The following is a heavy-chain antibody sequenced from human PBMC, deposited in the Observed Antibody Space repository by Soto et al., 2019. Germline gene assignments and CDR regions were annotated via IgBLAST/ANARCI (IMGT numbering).Heavy chain of an antibody. CDR2: VSHDGRNT. Sequence: VQLVESGGGVVQPGRSLRLSCAASGFTFSDYAMHWIRQAPGMGLEWVAVVSHDGRNTHYADSVKGRFSISRESSKNTVSLEMPRLRAEDTAVYYCANGGRQWLVTSDFNYWGQGALVTVSS. D-gene: IGHD6-19*01. CDR1: GFTFSDYA. J-gene: IGHJ4*02. V-gene: IGHV3-30*18. CDR3: ANGGRQWLVTSDFNY.